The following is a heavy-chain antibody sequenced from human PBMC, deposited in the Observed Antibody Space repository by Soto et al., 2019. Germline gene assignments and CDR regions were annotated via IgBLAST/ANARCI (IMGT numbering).Heavy chain of an antibody. CDR1: GFTVSDYY. J-gene: IGHJ6*02. CDR2: ISSSSSYT. Sequence: GGSLKLSCATSGFTVSDYYRSWIRQAPGKGLEWVSYISSSSSYTNYADSVKGRFTISRDNAKNSLYLQMNSLRAEDTAVYYCARVDGYSSSWSNYYYYGMDVWGQGT. D-gene: IGHD6-13*01. CDR3: ARVDGYSSSWSNYYYYGMDV. V-gene: IGHV3-11*05.